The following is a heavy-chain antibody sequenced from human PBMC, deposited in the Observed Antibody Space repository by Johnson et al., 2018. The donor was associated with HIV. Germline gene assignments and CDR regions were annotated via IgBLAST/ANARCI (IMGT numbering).Heavy chain of an antibody. D-gene: IGHD6-13*01. CDR3: ARADSSSSPWMGLDI. J-gene: IGHJ3*02. CDR2: IYSGGST. Sequence: VQLVESGGGLIQPGGSLRLSCAASGLTVSSNYMSWVRQAPGKGLEWVSVIYSGGSTYYADSVKGRFTISRDNSKNTLYLQMNSLRAEDTAVYYCARADSSSSPWMGLDIWGQGTMVTVSS. CDR1: GLTVSSNY. V-gene: IGHV3-53*01.